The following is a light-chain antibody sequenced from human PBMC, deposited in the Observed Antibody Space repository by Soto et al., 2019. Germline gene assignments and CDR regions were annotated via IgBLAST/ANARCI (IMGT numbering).Light chain of an antibody. CDR3: CSYAGSRTLDV. CDR2: AVR. J-gene: IGLJ1*01. V-gene: IGLV2-11*01. CDR1: SSDVGAYNF. Sequence: QSALTQPHSVSGSPGESVTISCTGTSSDVGAYNFVSWYQQHPGKAPRLLIYAVRKRPAVAPDRFSGSKSGNTASLTISGLQVEDEADYYCCSYAGSRTLDVFGTGTKVTVL.